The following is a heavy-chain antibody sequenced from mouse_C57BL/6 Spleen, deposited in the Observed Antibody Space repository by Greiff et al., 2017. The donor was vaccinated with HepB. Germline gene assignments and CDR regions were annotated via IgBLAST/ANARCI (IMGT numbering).Heavy chain of an antibody. V-gene: IGHV1-4*01. CDR1: GYTFTSYT. Sequence: VQPQQSGAELARPGASVKMSCKASGYTFTSYTMHWVKQRPGQGLEWIGYINPSSGYTKYNQKFKDKATLTADKSSSTAYMQLSSLTSEDSAVYYCARSDYDYPYYFDYWGQGTTLTVSS. CDR2: INPSSGYT. CDR3: ARSDYDYPYYFDY. D-gene: IGHD2-4*01. J-gene: IGHJ2*01.